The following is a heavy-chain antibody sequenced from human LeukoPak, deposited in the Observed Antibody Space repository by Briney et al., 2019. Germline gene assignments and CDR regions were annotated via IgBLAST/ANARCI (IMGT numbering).Heavy chain of an antibody. J-gene: IGHJ4*02. Sequence: PGGSLRLSCAASGFTFSTYWMTWVRQAPGKGLEWVANINQDGSEMYYVDSVKGGFTISRDNAKNSLYLQMNSLRAEDTAIYYCARSPRNSGYNYGDYWGQGTLVTVSS. CDR1: GFTFSTYW. CDR2: INQDGSEM. CDR3: ARSPRNSGYNYGDY. D-gene: IGHD5-12*01. V-gene: IGHV3-7*03.